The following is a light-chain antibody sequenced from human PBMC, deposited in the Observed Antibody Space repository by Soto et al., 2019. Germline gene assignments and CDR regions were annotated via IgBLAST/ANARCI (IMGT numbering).Light chain of an antibody. V-gene: IGLV2-14*01. CDR1: SSDVGAYKY. Sequence: QSVLTQPASVSGSPGQSITISCTGTSSDVGAYKYVSWYQQHPGKAPRLMMYDVSNRPSGVSTRFSGSKSGNTASLTISGLQAEDEADYYCTSYTISSTLRYVFGTGTKLTVL. CDR3: TSYTISSTLRYV. CDR2: DVS. J-gene: IGLJ1*01.